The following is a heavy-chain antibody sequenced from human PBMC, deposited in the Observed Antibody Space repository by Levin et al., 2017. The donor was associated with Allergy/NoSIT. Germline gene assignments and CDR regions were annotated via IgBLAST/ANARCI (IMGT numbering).Heavy chain of an antibody. CDR1: GGSISSSSYY. Sequence: SETLSLTCTVSGGSISSSSYYWGWIRQPPGKGLEWIVSIFHSGTTYYNPSLKSRVTISVDTSKNQFSLKLSSVTAADTAVYYCARHRYYYDSSGVDDAFDIWGQGTMVTVSS. CDR3: ARHRYYYDSSGVDDAFDI. D-gene: IGHD3-22*01. V-gene: IGHV4-39*01. CDR2: IFHSGTT. J-gene: IGHJ3*02.